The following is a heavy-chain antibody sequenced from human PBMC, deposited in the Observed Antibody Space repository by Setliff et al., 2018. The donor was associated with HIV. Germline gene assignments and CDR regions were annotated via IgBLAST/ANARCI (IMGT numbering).Heavy chain of an antibody. D-gene: IGHD2-15*01. CDR2: MYHSGST. J-gene: IGHJ5*02. CDR1: GYSISSGYY. V-gene: IGHV4-38-2*02. CDR3: ARVVCSGGGCYWVDP. Sequence: SETLSLTCTVSGYSISSGYYWGWIRQPPGKGLEWIGSMYHSGSTYYNPSLKSRVTISLDTSKNQFSLKLSSVTAADTAVYYCARVVCSGGGCYWVDPWGQGTLVTVSS.